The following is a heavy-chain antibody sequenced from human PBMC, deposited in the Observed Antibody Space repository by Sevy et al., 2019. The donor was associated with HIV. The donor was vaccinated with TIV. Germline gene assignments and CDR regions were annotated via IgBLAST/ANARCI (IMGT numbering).Heavy chain of an antibody. CDR2: ISAYNGNT. CDR3: ARDILAVAGPRSLFDY. V-gene: IGHV1-18*04. J-gene: IGHJ4*02. D-gene: IGHD6-19*01. Sequence: ASVKVSCKASGYTFTSYGISWVRQAPGQGLEWMGWISAYNGNTNYAQRLQGRVTMTTDTSTSTAYMELRSLRSDDTAVYYCARDILAVAGPRSLFDYWGQGTLVTVSS. CDR1: GYTFTSYG.